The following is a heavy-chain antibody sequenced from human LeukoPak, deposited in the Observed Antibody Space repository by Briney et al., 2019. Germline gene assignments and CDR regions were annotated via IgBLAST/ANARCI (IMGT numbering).Heavy chain of an antibody. J-gene: IGHJ4*02. CDR1: GFAFNTYA. V-gene: IGHV3-33*01. Sequence: PGRSLRLSCAASGFAFNTYAMHWVRQAPGKGLEWVTLIWHDGSHKFYIDSVRGRFTISRDNSRNTVYLQMNGLRAEDTAVYYCARDIFGSGSYPGYWGQGTLVTVSS. D-gene: IGHD3-10*01. CDR2: IWHDGSHK. CDR3: ARDIFGSGSYPGY.